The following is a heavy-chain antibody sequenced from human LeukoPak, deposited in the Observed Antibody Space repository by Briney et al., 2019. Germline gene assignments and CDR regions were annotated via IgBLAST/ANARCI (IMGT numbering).Heavy chain of an antibody. CDR1: GFPFSFFE. J-gene: IGHJ4*02. Sequence: PGGSLRLSCAVSGFPFSFFEINWLRQAPGKGLEWVSNIASSGRTRYYADSVKGRFSISRDNAKNSLYLQMNTLRVEDTGVYYCALLAVASDFDYWGQGALVTVSS. CDR2: IASSGRTR. D-gene: IGHD6-19*01. V-gene: IGHV3-48*03. CDR3: ALLAVASDFDY.